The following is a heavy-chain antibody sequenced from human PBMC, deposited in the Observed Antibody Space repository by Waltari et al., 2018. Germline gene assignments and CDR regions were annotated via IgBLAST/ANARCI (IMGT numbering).Heavy chain of an antibody. CDR2: ISSNGGST. V-gene: IGHV3-64*01. D-gene: IGHD3-10*01. CDR3: AREKSSGSYDY. CDR1: GFTFSSYA. Sequence: EVQLVESGGGLVQPGGSLRLSCAASGFTFSSYAMHWVRQAPGKGLEYVSAISSNGGSTYDANSVKGRFTISRDNSKNTLYLQMGSLRAEDMAVYYCAREKSSGSYDYWGQGTLVTVSS. J-gene: IGHJ4*02.